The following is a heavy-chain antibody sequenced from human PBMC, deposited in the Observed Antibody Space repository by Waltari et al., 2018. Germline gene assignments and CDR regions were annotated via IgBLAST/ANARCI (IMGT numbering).Heavy chain of an antibody. CDR2: INAGNGNT. CDR3: ARDPIAVAGRDY. J-gene: IGHJ4*02. CDR1: GYTFTSYA. D-gene: IGHD6-19*01. V-gene: IGHV1-3*01. Sequence: QVQLVQSGAEVKKPGASVKVSCKASGYTFTSYAMHWVRQAPGQRLEWMGWINAGNGNTKYSQKFQGRVTITRDTSASTAYMKLSSLRSEDTAVYYCARDPIAVAGRDYWGQGTLVTVSS.